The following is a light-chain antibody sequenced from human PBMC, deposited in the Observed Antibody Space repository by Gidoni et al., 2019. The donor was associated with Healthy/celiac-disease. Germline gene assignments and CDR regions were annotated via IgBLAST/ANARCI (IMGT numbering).Light chain of an antibody. V-gene: IGKV3-15*01. CDR1: QSVSSN. J-gene: IGKJ4*01. CDR2: GAS. Sequence: EIVMTQSPATLSVSPGERATLSCRASQSVSSNLAWYQQNPGQAPRLLIYGASTRATGIPASFSGSGSGTEFTLTISSLQSEDFAVYYCQQYNNWPPAFGGXTKVEIK. CDR3: QQYNNWPPA.